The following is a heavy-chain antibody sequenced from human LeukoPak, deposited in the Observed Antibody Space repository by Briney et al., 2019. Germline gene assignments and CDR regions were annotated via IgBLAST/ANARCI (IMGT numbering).Heavy chain of an antibody. J-gene: IGHJ4*02. V-gene: IGHV4-4*02. CDR2: VNLQGST. D-gene: IGHD2-2*01. CDR3: ARDGRRWGAAMAYFDY. Sequence: SETLSLTCGVSGGSITSTNYWTWVRQPPGKGLEWIGEVNLQGSTNYNPSLMGQVAISVDMSENHISLQLTSVTAADTAVYYCARDGRRWGAAMAYFDYWGQGTLVTVSS. CDR1: GGSITSTNY.